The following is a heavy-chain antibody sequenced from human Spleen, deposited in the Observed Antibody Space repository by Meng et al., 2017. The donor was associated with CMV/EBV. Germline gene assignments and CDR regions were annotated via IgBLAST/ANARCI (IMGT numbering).Heavy chain of an antibody. V-gene: IGHV4-34*01. CDR2: INHSGST. D-gene: IGHD5-18*01. CDR1: GGSFSGYY. J-gene: IGHJ4*02. CDR3: ASSSRGYSFR. Sequence: SLTCAVYGGSFSGYYWSWIRQPPGKGLEWIGEINHSGSTNYNPSLKSRVTISVDTSKNQFSLKLSSVTAADTAVYYCASSSRGYSFRWGQGTLVTVSS.